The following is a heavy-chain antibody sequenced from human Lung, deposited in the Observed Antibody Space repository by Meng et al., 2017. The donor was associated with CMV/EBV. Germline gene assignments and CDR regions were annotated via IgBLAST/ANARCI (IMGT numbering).Heavy chain of an antibody. CDR1: GFTFSNAW. Sequence: ESXKISXAASGFTFSNAWMSWVRQAPGKGLEWVGRIKSKTDGGTTDYAAPVKGRFTISRDDSKNTLYLQMNSLKTEDTAVYYCTTGRIYCSSTSCHWGGMGVWGQGXTVTVSS. J-gene: IGHJ6*02. CDR3: TTGRIYCSSTSCHWGGMGV. CDR2: IKSKTDGGTT. D-gene: IGHD2-2*01. V-gene: IGHV3-15*01.